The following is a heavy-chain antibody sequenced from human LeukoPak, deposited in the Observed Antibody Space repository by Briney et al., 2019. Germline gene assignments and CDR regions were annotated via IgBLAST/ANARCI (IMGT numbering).Heavy chain of an antibody. D-gene: IGHD6-19*01. Sequence: SETLSLTCTVSGDSISSSTYCWGWIRQPPGKGREWLGTIYSSGSTYYNPPLKSRVTISVDASKNQFSLKLSSVTAADTAVYYCARRNGYINDWPNWFAPWGQGTLVTVSS. CDR2: IYSSGST. CDR3: ARRNGYINDWPNWFAP. V-gene: IGHV4-39*01. CDR1: GDSISSSTYC. J-gene: IGHJ5*02.